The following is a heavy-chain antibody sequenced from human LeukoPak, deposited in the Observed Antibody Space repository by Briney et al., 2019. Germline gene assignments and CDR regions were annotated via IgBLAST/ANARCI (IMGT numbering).Heavy chain of an antibody. CDR3: AREGVPGKGYYDSSGYTPDVDY. CDR2: FDPEDGET. V-gene: IGHV1-24*01. D-gene: IGHD3-22*01. Sequence: ASVKVSCKVSGYTLTELSMHWVRQAPGKGLEWMGGFDPEDGETIYAQKFQGRVTMTEDTSTDTAYMELSSLRSEDTAVYYCAREGVPGKGYYDSSGYTPDVDYWGQGTLVTVSS. CDR1: GYTLTELS. J-gene: IGHJ4*02.